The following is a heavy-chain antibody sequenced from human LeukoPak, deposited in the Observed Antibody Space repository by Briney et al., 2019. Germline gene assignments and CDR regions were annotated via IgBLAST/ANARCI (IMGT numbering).Heavy chain of an antibody. Sequence: ASVNVSCKAPGYTFTSYDINWERQATGQGPEWMGWMNPNSGNTGYAQKFQGRVTMTRNTSISTAYMELSSLRSEDTAVYYCARGGFLEWSWGQGTLVTVSS. CDR3: ARGGFLEWS. CDR1: GYTFTSYD. V-gene: IGHV1-8*01. J-gene: IGHJ5*02. D-gene: IGHD3-3*01. CDR2: MNPNSGNT.